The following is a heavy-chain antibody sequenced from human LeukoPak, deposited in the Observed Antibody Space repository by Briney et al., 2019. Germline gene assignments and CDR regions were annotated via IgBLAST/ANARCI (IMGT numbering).Heavy chain of an antibody. V-gene: IGHV1-8*02. CDR3: ARALIRDTVTTFDY. J-gene: IGHJ4*02. CDR1: GYTFTGYY. D-gene: IGHD4-17*01. CDR2: MNPNSGNT. Sequence: ASVKVSCKASGYTFTGYYMHWVRQATGQGLEWMGWMNPNSGNTGYAQKFQGRVTMTRNTSISTAYMELSSLRSEDTAVYYCARALIRDTVTTFDYWGQGTLVTVSS.